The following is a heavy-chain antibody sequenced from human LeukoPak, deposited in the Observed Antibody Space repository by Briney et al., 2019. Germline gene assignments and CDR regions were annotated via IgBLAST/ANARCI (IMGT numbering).Heavy chain of an antibody. CDR3: SRRLDY. J-gene: IGHJ4*02. CDR2: IGSSSSTI. CDR1: GFTFSSYS. V-gene: IGHV3-48*01. Sequence: GGSLRLSCAASGFTFSSYSMNWVRQAPGKGLEWVSYIGSSSSTIYYADSVKGRFTISRDNAKNSLYLQLNSLRVEDTAVYYCSRRLDYWGQGTLVTASS.